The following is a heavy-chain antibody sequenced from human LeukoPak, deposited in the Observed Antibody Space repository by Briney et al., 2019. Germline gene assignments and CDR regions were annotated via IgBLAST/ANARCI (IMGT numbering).Heavy chain of an antibody. D-gene: IGHD3-22*01. Sequence: GGSLRLSCAASGFTFSSYSMNWVRQAPGKGLEWVSYISSSSSTIYYADSVKGRFTISRDNAKNSLYLQMNSLRAEDTAVYYCAREPYDSSGYSDYWGQGTLVTVSS. CDR2: ISSSSSTI. CDR3: AREPYDSSGYSDY. J-gene: IGHJ4*02. V-gene: IGHV3-48*01. CDR1: GFTFSSYS.